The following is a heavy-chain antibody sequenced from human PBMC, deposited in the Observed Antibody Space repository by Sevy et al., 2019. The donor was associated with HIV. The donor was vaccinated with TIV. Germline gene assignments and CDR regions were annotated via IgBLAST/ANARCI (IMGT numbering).Heavy chain of an antibody. CDR3: ARVTFLYYIDY. Sequence: ASVKVSCKTSGYPFTNYGVTWVRQAPGQGLEGMGWMSTYNGNTNYAQKYQGRVTMTTDTSTNTVYMELRSLRSDDTAIYYWARVTFLYYIDYWGQGTLVTVSS. J-gene: IGHJ4*02. CDR2: MSTYNGNT. V-gene: IGHV1-18*01. CDR1: GYPFTNYG. D-gene: IGHD3-22*01.